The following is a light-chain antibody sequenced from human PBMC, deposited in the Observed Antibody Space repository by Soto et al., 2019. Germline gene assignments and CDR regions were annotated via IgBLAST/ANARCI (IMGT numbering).Light chain of an antibody. CDR3: QQCGGSPLFS. CDR1: QSVTSSC. V-gene: IGKV3-20*01. J-gene: IGKJ3*01. Sequence: EIVLPQSPATLSLSPGERATLSCTASQSVTSSCLAWYQRKPGQAPRLLIHTTSTRATDIPDRVRGSGSGTDFTLTICRLQPGDFAVYYCQQCGGSPLFSFGPGTRVDI. CDR2: TTS.